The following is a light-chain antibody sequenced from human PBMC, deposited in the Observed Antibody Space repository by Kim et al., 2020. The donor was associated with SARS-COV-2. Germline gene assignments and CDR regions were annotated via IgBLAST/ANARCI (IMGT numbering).Light chain of an antibody. CDR1: QSVSRY. V-gene: IGKV3-11*01. J-gene: IGKJ5*01. CDR2: GAS. CDR3: QQRSSWPGT. Sequence: LSPGERATLSCRASQSVSRYLAWYQQKPGQAPRLLIYGASNRATGIPARFSGSGSETDFTLTISSPEPEDLAVYYCQQRSSWPGTFGQGTRLEIK.